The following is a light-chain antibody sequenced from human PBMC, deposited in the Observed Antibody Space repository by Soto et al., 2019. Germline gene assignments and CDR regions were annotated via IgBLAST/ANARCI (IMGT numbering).Light chain of an antibody. J-gene: IGKJ4*01. V-gene: IGKV2-24*01. CDR3: MQDTQYPIT. CDR2: EIF. Sequence: DIVMIQTPLSSPVTLGQPASISCRSSQSLVDSSGNTYLSWLQQRPGQPPRLLIYEIFKRLSGVPDRFSGSGAGTDFTLKISRVEAEDVGVYYCMQDTQYPITFGGGTKVEIK. CDR1: QSLVDSSGNTY.